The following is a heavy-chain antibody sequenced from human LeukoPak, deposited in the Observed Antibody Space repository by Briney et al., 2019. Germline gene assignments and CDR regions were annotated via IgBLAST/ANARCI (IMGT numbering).Heavy chain of an antibody. J-gene: IGHJ3*02. V-gene: IGHV1-69*13. D-gene: IGHD3-10*01. Sequence: ASVKVSCKASGGTFSSYAISWVRQAPGQGLEWMGGIIPIFGTANYAQKFQGRVTITADESTSTAYMELSSLRSEDTAVYYCAKDFMVRGVIINRGAFDIWGQGTMVTVSS. CDR3: AKDFMVRGVIINRGAFDI. CDR1: GGTFSSYA. CDR2: IIPIFGTA.